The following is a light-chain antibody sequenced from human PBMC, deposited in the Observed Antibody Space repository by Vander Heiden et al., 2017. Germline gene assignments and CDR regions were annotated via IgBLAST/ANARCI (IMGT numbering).Light chain of an antibody. J-gene: IGLJ2*01. CDR2: RDH. V-gene: IGLV1-47*01. CDR1: RSSIGNNY. CDR3: SAWDDSLSGPV. Sequence: GAPGQRVTISCSGSRSSIGNNYVYWYKQVPGAAPQLLIYRDHQRPSGVTDRFFGSKSGTSASLAISGLRSEDEADYYCSAWDDSLSGPVFGGGTTLTVL.